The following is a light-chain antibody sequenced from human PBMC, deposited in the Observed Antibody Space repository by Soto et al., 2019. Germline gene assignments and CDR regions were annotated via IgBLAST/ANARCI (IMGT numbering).Light chain of an antibody. CDR2: GNT. V-gene: IGLV1-40*01. CDR3: LSFDSSLSVV. Sequence: QSVLTQPPSMSGAPGQRVTISCTGSSSNIGAGYDVHWYQQLPGRAPKLLIYGNTNRPSGVPDRFSGSKSGTSASLAITGLQAEDEADYYCLSFDSSLSVVFGGGTKLT. J-gene: IGLJ2*01. CDR1: SSNIGAGYD.